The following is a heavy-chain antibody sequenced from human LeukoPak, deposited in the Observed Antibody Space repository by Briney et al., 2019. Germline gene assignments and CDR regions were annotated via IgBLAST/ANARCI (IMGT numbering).Heavy chain of an antibody. V-gene: IGHV1-69*13. CDR3: ASNREYYYDSSGYYHFDY. Sequence: ASVKVSCKASGYTFTSYGISWVRQAPGQGLEWMGGIIPIFGTANYAQKFQGRVTITADESTSTAYMELSSLRSEDTAVYYCASNREYYYDSSGYYHFDYWGQGTLVTVSS. J-gene: IGHJ4*02. D-gene: IGHD3-22*01. CDR2: IIPIFGTA. CDR1: GYTFTSYG.